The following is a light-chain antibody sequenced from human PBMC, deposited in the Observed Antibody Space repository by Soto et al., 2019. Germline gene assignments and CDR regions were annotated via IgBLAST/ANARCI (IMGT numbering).Light chain of an antibody. CDR3: QHYVSPPIT. J-gene: IGKJ5*01. CDR1: QNINNNY. CDR2: DAS. Sequence: VLTQSPGTLSLSPGGRATLSCRASQNINNNYLAWYQHKPGQAPRLLIYDASLRATGVPDRFSGSGSGTDFTLTITRLEPDDFAVYYCQHYVSPPITFGQGTRLEIK. V-gene: IGKV3-20*01.